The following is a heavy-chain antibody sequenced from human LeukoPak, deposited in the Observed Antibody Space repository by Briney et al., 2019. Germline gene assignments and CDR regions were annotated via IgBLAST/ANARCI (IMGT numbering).Heavy chain of an antibody. V-gene: IGHV4-39*07. CDR3: ARDLYSSKTNDAFVI. Sequence: SETLSLTRSVSGGSIRSSSYYWGWIRQPPGKGLKWVGSIYYSGSSYYNPSLKSRVTISVDTSKSQFSLKLTSVTAADTALYYCARDLYSSKTNDAFVIWGQGTMVTVSS. J-gene: IGHJ3*02. D-gene: IGHD6-13*01. CDR1: GGSIRSSSYY. CDR2: IYYSGSS.